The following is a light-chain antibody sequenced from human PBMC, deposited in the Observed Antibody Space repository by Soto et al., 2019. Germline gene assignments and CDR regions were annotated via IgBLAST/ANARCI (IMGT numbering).Light chain of an antibody. V-gene: IGLV2-11*01. CDR2: DVS. CDR3: CSYAGSFTSYV. CDR1: SSDVGGYNY. Sequence: QSVLTQPRSVSGSPGQSVTISCTGTSSDVGGYNYVSWYQQMPGKAPKLIIYDVSKRPPGVPDRFSGSKSGNTASLTISGLQAEDETDYYCCSYAGSFTSYVFGTGTKVTVL. J-gene: IGLJ1*01.